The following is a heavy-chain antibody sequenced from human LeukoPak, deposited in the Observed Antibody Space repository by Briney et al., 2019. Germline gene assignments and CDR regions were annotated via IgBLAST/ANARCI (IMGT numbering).Heavy chain of an antibody. J-gene: IGHJ6*03. CDR2: INPNSGGT. D-gene: IGHD6-19*01. CDR1: GYTFTGYY. V-gene: IGHV1-2*02. Sequence: GASVKVSCKASGYTFTGYYMHWVRQAPGQGHEWMGWINPNSGGTNYAQKFQGRVTMTRDTSISTAYMELSRLRSDDTAVYYCAIGYSSGWGQPKYYYYYYMDVWGKGTTVTVSS. CDR3: AIGYSSGWGQPKYYYYYYMDV.